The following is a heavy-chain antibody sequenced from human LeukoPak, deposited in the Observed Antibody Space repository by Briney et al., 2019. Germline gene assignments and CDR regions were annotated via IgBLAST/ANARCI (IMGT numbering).Heavy chain of an antibody. D-gene: IGHD2-21*02. J-gene: IGHJ4*02. Sequence: GGSLRLSCVASGITFSSYAINWVRQAPGKGLEWVSGISGSGAKTYYADSVKGRFTISRDNSKNTPYVQMNNLRAEDTAVYYCAKSLVVTTIGPLDSWGQGTLVTVSA. CDR3: AKSLVVTTIGPLDS. V-gene: IGHV3-23*01. CDR2: ISGSGAKT. CDR1: GITFSSYA.